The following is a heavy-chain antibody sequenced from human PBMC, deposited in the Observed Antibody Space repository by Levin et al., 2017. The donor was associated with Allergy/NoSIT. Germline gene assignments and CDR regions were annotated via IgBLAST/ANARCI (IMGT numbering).Heavy chain of an antibody. CDR3: ARTSVYSSGWYQDAFDI. CDR1: GFTFSSYG. J-gene: IGHJ3*02. Sequence: GESLKISCAASGFTFSSYGMHWVRQAPGKGLEWVTLIWFDGSNKYYADSVKGRFTISRDNSKNTLYLQMNSLRAEDTAVYYCARTSVYSSGWYQDAFDIWGQGTMVTVSS. V-gene: IGHV3-33*01. CDR2: IWFDGSNK. D-gene: IGHD6-19*01.